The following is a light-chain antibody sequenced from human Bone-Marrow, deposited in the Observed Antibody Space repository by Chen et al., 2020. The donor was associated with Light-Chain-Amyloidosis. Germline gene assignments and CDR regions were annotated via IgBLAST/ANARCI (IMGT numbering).Light chain of an antibody. CDR3: QSYDSSLSGSVV. J-gene: IGLJ2*01. CDR1: SSNIGAGYD. V-gene: IGLV1-40*01. Sequence: QSVLPQPPSVSGAPGQRVTISCTGSSSNIGAGYDVHWYQQLPGKAPKLLIYGNSNRPSGVPDRFSGSKSGTSASLAITGLQAEDEADYYCQSYDSSLSGSVVFGGGTKLTVL. CDR2: GNS.